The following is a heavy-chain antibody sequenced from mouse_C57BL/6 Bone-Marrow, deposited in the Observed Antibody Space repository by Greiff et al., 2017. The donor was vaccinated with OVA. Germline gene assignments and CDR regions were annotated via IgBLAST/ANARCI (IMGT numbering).Heavy chain of an antibody. D-gene: IGHD2-2*01. CDR3: ARDGEWGYDVYAMDY. CDR1: GFTFSDFY. J-gene: IGHJ4*01. V-gene: IGHV7-1*01. Sequence: EVQVVESGGGLVQSGRSLRLSCATSGFTFSDFYMEWVRQAPGKGLEWIAASRNKANDYTTEYSASVKGRFIVSRDTSQSILYLQMNALRAEDTAIYYCARDGEWGYDVYAMDYWGQGTSVTVSS. CDR2: SRNKANDYTT.